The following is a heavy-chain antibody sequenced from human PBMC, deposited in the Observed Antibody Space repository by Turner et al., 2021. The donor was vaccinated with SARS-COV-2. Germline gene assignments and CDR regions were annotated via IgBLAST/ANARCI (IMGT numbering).Heavy chain of an antibody. Sequence: QVPLQESGPGLVSPSETLSLTCPVSGGAISRSSYFWGWIRQPPTKELEWIVRIYYGGTPYYNPSLKSRVSLSRDPSKNKFSLNLTSVTAADTALLYCARQAAGQGFDYWGRGILVTVSS. CDR1: GGAISRSSYF. CDR3: ARQAAGQGFDY. D-gene: IGHD3-10*01. V-gene: IGHV4-39*01. J-gene: IGHJ4*02. CDR2: IYYGGTP.